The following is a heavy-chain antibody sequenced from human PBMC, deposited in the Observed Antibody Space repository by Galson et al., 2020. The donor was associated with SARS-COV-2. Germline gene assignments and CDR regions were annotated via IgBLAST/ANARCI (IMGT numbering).Heavy chain of an antibody. D-gene: IGHD5-18*01. CDR3: ARVRGGGYSSGFDY. J-gene: IGHJ4*02. CDR2: ISYDGSNK. CDR1: GFTFSSYA. V-gene: IGHV3-30*01. Sequence: GESLKISCAASGFTFSSYAMHWVRQAPGKGLEWVAVISYDGSNKYYADSVKGRFTISRDNSKNTLYLQMNSLRAEDTAVYYCARVRGGGYSSGFDYWGQGTLVTVSS.